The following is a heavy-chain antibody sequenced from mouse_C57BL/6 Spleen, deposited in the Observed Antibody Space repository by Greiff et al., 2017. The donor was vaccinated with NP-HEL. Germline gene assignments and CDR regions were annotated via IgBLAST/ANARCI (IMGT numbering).Heavy chain of an antibody. J-gene: IGHJ2*01. V-gene: IGHV5-17*01. CDR2: ISSGSSTI. CDR1: GFTFSDYG. Sequence: EVQGVESGGGLVKPGGSLKLSCAASGFTFSDYGMHWVRQAPEKGLEWVAYISSGSSTIYYADTVKGRFTISRDNAKNTLFLQMTSLRSEDTAMYYCARLPYDGYYLDYWGQGTTLTVSS. D-gene: IGHD2-3*01. CDR3: ARLPYDGYYLDY.